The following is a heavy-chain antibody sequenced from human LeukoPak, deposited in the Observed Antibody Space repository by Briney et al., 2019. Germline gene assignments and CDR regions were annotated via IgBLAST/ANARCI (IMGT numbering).Heavy chain of an antibody. V-gene: IGHV4-59*01. CDR1: GGSISSYY. Sequence: SETLSLTCTVSGGSISSYYWNWIRQPPGKGLEWIGYIYYSGSTNYNPSLKSRVTISVDTSKNQFSLKLSSVTAAGTAVYYCARDRLGYNWFDPWGQGTLVTVSS. CDR3: ARDRLGYNWFDP. CDR2: IYYSGST. J-gene: IGHJ5*02. D-gene: IGHD6-25*01.